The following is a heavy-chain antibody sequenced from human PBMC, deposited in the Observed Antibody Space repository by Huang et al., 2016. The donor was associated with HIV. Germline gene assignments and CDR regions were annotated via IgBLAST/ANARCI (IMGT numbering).Heavy chain of an antibody. J-gene: IGHJ6*03. CDR3: ARGGGIQLWLLGYYYMDV. V-gene: IGHV1-18*01. CDR1: GYTFSSFG. Sequence: QVQLVQSGAEVKKPGASVKVSCKAFGYTFSSFGISWGLQAPGQGLEWVGWISMYNGNTKFAQKFKGRLTRTTDTTTSTAYMELRSLRSDDTAVYYWARGGGIQLWLLGYYYMDVWGNGTTVTVSS. CDR2: ISMYNGNT. D-gene: IGHD5-18*01.